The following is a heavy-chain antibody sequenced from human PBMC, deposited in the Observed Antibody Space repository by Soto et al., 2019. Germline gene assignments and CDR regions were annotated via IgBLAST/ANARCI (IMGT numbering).Heavy chain of an antibody. CDR1: GGTFTNYV. CDR2: LIPIFGAA. CDR3: ARGRSPHNFDP. J-gene: IGHJ5*02. D-gene: IGHD1-1*01. V-gene: IGHV1-69*01. Sequence: QVQLVQSGAEVRKPGSSVKVSCKISGGTFTNYVISWLRQAPGQGLEWMGGLIPIFGAANLAQKFQGRVTITADESTSTVNMELGSLASEDTAVYYCARGRSPHNFDPWGQGTLVTVSS.